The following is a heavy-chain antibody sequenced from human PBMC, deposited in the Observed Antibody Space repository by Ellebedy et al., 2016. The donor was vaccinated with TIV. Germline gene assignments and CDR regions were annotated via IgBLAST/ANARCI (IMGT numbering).Heavy chain of an antibody. J-gene: IGHJ4*02. CDR3: AKDTNSASYNPTDY. Sequence: GGSLRLSXAASGFNFSSHAMTWVRQAPGKGLEWVSGLSGSGGSTFYTDSVKGRFTISRDNSKNTLYLQMSSLRVEDTAIYYCAKDTNSASYNPTDYWGQGTLVTVSS. CDR2: LSGSGGST. CDR1: GFNFSSHA. V-gene: IGHV3-23*01. D-gene: IGHD1-26*01.